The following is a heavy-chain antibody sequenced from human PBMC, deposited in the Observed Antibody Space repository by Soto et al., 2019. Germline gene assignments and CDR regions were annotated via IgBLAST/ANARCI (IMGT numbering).Heavy chain of an antibody. V-gene: IGHV3-23*01. Sequence: GGSLRLSCETSGFTFGNYGMGWVRQAPGKGLNWVSGISSSSRRTYYADSVRGRFTISRDNSKNTLYLQMDTLRADDTAVYFCAREADRRWLQLFDYWGQGTLVTVSS. D-gene: IGHD5-12*01. J-gene: IGHJ4*02. CDR2: ISSSSRRT. CDR1: GFTFGNYG. CDR3: AREADRRWLQLFDY.